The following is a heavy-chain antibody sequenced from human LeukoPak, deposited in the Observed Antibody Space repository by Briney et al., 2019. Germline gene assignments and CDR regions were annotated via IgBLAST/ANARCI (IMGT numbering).Heavy chain of an antibody. CDR3: AREDNSEWPAPHYFDY. CDR2: IYSGGST. J-gene: IGHJ4*02. CDR1: GFTVSSKY. Sequence: GGSLRPSCAASGFTVSSKYMNWIRQAPGKGLEWVSVIYSGGSTYYADSVKGRFTISRDSPKNTVYLQLNSLRAEDTAVYYCAREDNSEWPAPHYFDYWGQGTLVTVSS. D-gene: IGHD6-19*01. V-gene: IGHV3-66*01.